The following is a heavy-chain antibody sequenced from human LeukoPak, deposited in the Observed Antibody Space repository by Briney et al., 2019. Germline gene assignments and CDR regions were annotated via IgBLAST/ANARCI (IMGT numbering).Heavy chain of an antibody. CDR3: ARAPGYSSPNSDY. CDR2: IRFTGSYI. Sequence: GGSLRLSCVASGFTFSHYSMNWVRQAPGKGLEWVSSIRFTGSYIYYADSVKGRFTISRDNAKNSLYLQMNSLRAEDTAVYYCARAPGYSSPNSDYWGQGTLVTVSS. D-gene: IGHD6-13*01. CDR1: GFTFSHYS. V-gene: IGHV3-21*01. J-gene: IGHJ4*02.